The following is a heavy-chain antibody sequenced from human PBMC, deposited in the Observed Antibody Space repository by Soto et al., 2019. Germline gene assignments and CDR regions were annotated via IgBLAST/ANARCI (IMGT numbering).Heavy chain of an antibody. J-gene: IGHJ4*02. CDR3: AREFRITMVRGAGPGD. Sequence: GGSLRLSCAASGFTFSSYAMHWVRQAPGKGLEWVAVISYDGSNKYYADSVKGRFTISRDNSKNTLYLQMNSLRAEDTAVYYCAREFRITMVRGAGPGDWGQGTRVTVAS. V-gene: IGHV3-30-3*01. CDR2: ISYDGSNK. D-gene: IGHD3-10*01. CDR1: GFTFSSYA.